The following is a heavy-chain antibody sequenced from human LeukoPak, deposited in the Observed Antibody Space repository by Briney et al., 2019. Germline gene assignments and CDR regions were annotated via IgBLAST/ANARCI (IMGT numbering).Heavy chain of an antibody. CDR3: VSGFCSSTSCYFDY. CDR1: GFTSSSYG. D-gene: IGHD2-2*01. Sequence: PGRSLRLSCAASGFTSSSYGMHWVRQAPGKGLEWVAVISYDGSNKYYADSVKGRFTISRDNSKRTLYLQMNSLRAEDTAVYYCVSGFCSSTSCYFDYWGQGTLVTVSS. V-gene: IGHV3-30*03. J-gene: IGHJ4*02. CDR2: ISYDGSNK.